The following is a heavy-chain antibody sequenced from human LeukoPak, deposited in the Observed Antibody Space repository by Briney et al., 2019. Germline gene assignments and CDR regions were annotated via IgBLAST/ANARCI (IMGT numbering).Heavy chain of an antibody. J-gene: IGHJ6*02. Sequence: GGSLRLSCAASGFTFSSYAMSWVRQAPGKGLEWVSANSGSGGSTFYADSVKGRFTISRDNSNNTLYLQMNSLRAEDTAVYYCARVLSGMDVWGQGTTVTVSS. CDR1: GFTFSSYA. V-gene: IGHV3-23*01. CDR3: ARVLSGMDV. CDR2: NSGSGGST.